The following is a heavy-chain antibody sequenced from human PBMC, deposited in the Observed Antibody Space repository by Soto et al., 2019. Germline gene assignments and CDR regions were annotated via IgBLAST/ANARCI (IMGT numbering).Heavy chain of an antibody. V-gene: IGHV3-23*01. CDR2: ISVSGAGT. J-gene: IGHJ4*02. Sequence: EVQLLESGGGLVQPGGSLRPSCPASGFTFSSSAMSWVRQPPGKGLEWVSTISVSGAGTYYADSVKGRFTISRDNSKNTLYLQMNSLRAEDTAVYYCAHTTSWNYWGQGTLVTVAS. D-gene: IGHD4-17*01. CDR3: AHTTSWNY. CDR1: GFTFSSSA.